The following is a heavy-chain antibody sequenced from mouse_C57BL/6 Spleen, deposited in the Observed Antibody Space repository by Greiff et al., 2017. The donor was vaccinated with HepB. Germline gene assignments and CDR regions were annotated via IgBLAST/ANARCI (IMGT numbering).Heavy chain of an antibody. CDR3: AREGTSYAMDY. V-gene: IGHV5-4*01. J-gene: IGHJ4*01. CDR2: ISDGGSYT. D-gene: IGHD3-3*01. Sequence: VKLVESGGGLVKPGGSLKLSCAASGFTFSSYAMSWVRQTPEKRLEWVATISDGGSYTYYPDNVKGRFTISRDNAKNNLYLQMSHLKSEDTAMYYCAREGTSYAMDYWGQGTSVTVSS. CDR1: GFTFSSYA.